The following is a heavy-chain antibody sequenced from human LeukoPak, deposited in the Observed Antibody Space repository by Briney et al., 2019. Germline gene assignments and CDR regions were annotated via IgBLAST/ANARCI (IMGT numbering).Heavy chain of an antibody. CDR1: GYTFTSYY. CDR2: INPIGDRT. J-gene: IGHJ4*02. CDR3: ARSGLGYFDF. Sequence: SVKVSCKASGYTFTSYYIHWVRQAPGQGLEWMGIINPIGDRTTYAQRFQGRVTMTRDTSTSTVYMELSSLRSEDTAVYYCARSGLGYFDFWGQGTLVTVSS. D-gene: IGHD1-1*01. V-gene: IGHV1-46*01.